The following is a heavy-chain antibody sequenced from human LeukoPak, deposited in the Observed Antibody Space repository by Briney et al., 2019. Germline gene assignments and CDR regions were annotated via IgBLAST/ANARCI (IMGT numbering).Heavy chain of an antibody. Sequence: SETLSLTCTVSGGSISSYYWSWIRQPPGKGLEWIGYIYYSGSTNYNPSLKSRVTISVDTSKNQSSLKLSSVTAADTAVYYCARAKRVAGDYDFWSGYYYYFDYWGQGTLVTVSS. V-gene: IGHV4-59*01. CDR3: ARAKRVAGDYDFWSGYYYYFDY. CDR1: GGSISSYY. J-gene: IGHJ4*02. D-gene: IGHD3-3*01. CDR2: IYYSGST.